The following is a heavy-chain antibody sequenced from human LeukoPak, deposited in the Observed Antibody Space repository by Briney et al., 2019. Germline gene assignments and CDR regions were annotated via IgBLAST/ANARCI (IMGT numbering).Heavy chain of an antibody. Sequence: AASVKVSCKASGYTFTSYYMHWVRQAPGQGLEWMGIINPSGGSTSYAQKFQGRVTMTRDKSTSTAYMELSSLRSEDTAVYYCARGGGSYMSGYYYMDVWGKGTTVTVSS. D-gene: IGHD1-26*01. CDR1: GYTFTSYY. V-gene: IGHV1-46*01. CDR2: INPSGGST. J-gene: IGHJ6*03. CDR3: ARGGGSYMSGYYYMDV.